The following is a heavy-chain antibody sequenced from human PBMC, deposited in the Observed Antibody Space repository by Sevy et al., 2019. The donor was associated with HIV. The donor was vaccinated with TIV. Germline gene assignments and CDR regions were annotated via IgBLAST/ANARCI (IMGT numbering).Heavy chain of an antibody. J-gene: IGHJ4*02. CDR2: IYYSGST. CDR1: GGSISSSSYY. Sequence: SETLSLTCTVSGGSISSSSYYWGWIRQPPGKGLEWIGSIYYSGSTYYNPSLKRRVTISVDTSKNQFSLKLSSVTAADSAVYYCAGRGGYYVSSGYYPYYFDYWGQGTLVTVSS. CDR3: AGRGGYYVSSGYYPYYFDY. D-gene: IGHD3-22*01. V-gene: IGHV4-39*01.